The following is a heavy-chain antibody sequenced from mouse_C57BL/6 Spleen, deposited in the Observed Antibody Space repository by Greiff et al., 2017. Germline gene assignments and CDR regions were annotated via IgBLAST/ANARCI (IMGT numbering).Heavy chain of an antibody. CDR3: AREVATLYYFDY. Sequence: EVKLVESGGGLVKPGGSLKLSCAASGFTFSSYAMSWVRQTPEKRLEWVATISDGGSYTYYPDNVKGRFTISRDNAKNNLYLQMSHLKSEDTAMYYCAREVATLYYFDYWCQGTTLTVSS. V-gene: IGHV5-4*01. CDR1: GFTFSSYA. CDR2: ISDGGSYT. D-gene: IGHD1-1*01. J-gene: IGHJ2*01.